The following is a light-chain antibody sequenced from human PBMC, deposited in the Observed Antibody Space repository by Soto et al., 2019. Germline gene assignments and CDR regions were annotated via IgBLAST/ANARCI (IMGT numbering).Light chain of an antibody. CDR3: QQSHSTPLT. CDR1: QRISSY. Sequence: DIQMTQSPSSLSASVGDRVTITCRASQRISSYLNWYQQKPGKAPKLLIYAASSLQSGVPSRFSGSGSGTDFPLTISSLQPEDFATYYCQQSHSTPLTFGGGTKVEIK. CDR2: AAS. J-gene: IGKJ4*01. V-gene: IGKV1-39*01.